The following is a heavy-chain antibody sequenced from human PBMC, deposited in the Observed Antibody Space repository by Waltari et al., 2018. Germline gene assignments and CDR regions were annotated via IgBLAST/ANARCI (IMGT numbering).Heavy chain of an antibody. J-gene: IGHJ3*02. V-gene: IGHV3-7*01. Sequence: EVQLVESGGGLVQPGGSLRLSCEAPGFTFSSSWMSWVRQAPGKGLEWVANIKQDGSEKYYVDSVKGRFTISRDNAKNLLYLQMNSLRAEDTAVYYCARDGDAFDIWGQGTMVTVSS. CDR3: ARDGDAFDI. CDR1: GFTFSSSW. CDR2: IKQDGSEK.